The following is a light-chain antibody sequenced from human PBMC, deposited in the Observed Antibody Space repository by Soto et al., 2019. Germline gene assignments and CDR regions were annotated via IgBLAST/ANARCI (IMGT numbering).Light chain of an antibody. CDR1: QSVGSRW. CDR2: GGS. J-gene: IGKJ1*01. CDR3: QQYYSSRT. Sequence: EIVLTQSPGTVSLSPGERATLSCRASQSVGSRWLAWYQPKPGQAPRVLIYGGSNRATGIPDRFSGSGSGTDFTLTISRLEPEDFAVYYCQQYYSSRTFGQGTKVEMK. V-gene: IGKV3-20*01.